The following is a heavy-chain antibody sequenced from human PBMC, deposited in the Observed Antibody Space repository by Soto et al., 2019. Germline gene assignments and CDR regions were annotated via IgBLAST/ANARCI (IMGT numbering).Heavy chain of an antibody. CDR2: IDPKSGGT. V-gene: IGHV1-2*02. CDR3: ARISVDVPE. CDR1: GPTFIAYY. J-gene: IGHJ4*02. Sequence: QLVQSGAEVKKPGASVKVSCKTSGPTFIAYYIHWVRQAPGQGLEWMGWIDPKSGGTTYEQKFLGRVTMPRDTSIKTAYMELNTLTSDDTALYYCARISVDVPEWGQGTLITVSS. D-gene: IGHD5-12*01.